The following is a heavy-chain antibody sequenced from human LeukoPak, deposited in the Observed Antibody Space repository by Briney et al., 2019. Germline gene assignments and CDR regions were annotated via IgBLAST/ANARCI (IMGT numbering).Heavy chain of an antibody. CDR3: AKYPGGGITFYSEPSGYLDF. J-gene: IGHJ4*02. CDR1: GFTFSNFA. Sequence: GGSLCLSCAASGFTFSNFAMSWVRQIPGRGLEWLSSVSDSGGSTYSADSVKGRLTISRDNSKNTLYLQMNTLKVQATAVYYCAKYPGGGITFYSEPSGYLDFWGQGTLVTVSS. D-gene: IGHD3-9*01. CDR2: VSDSGGST. V-gene: IGHV3-23*01.